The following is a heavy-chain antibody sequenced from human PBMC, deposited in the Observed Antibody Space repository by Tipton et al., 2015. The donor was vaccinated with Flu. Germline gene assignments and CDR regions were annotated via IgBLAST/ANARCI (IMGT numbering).Heavy chain of an antibody. CDR1: GYKFINYW. CDR3: VRPISGSYYYFEY. Sequence: QLVQSGAEVKKPGESLRISCKGSGYKFINYWIGWVRQKPGKGLEYMGIIYPRDSDTRYSPSFQGQVTISADKSTSTAYLQWTSLKASDTAMYYCVRPISGSYYYFEYWGPGTLVTVSS. CDR2: IYPRDSDT. V-gene: IGHV5-51*03. D-gene: IGHD1-26*01. J-gene: IGHJ4*02.